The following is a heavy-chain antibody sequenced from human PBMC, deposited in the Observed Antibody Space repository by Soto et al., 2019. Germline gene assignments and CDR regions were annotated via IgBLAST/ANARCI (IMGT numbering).Heavy chain of an antibody. CDR1: GYSFTSYW. Sequence: GESLKISCKGSGYSFTSYWIGWVSQMPGKGLEWMGIIYPGDSDTRYSPSFQGQVTISADKSISTAYLQWSSLKASDTAMYYCTVSGDPYYSGLDVWGQGTTVTVSS. CDR3: TVSGDPYYSGLDV. CDR2: IYPGDSDT. V-gene: IGHV5-51*01. J-gene: IGHJ6*02. D-gene: IGHD7-27*01.